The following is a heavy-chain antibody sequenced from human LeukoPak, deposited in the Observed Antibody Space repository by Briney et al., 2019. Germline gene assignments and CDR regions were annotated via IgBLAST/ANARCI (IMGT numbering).Heavy chain of an antibody. CDR2: IYHSGTT. V-gene: IGHV4-59*01. D-gene: IGHD6-19*01. CDR3: ARAPGVGGGPVAGTNWFDP. Sequence: PSETLSLTCTVSGGSMSSYYWSWIRQPPGKGLEWIGYIYHSGTTNYNPSLKSRVTISVDKSKKQFSQKLNSVTAADTAVYYCARAPGVGGGPVAGTNWFDPWGQGTLVTVSS. CDR1: GGSMSSYY. J-gene: IGHJ5*02.